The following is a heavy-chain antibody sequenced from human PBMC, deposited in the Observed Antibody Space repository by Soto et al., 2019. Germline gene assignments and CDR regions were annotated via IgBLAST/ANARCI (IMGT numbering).Heavy chain of an antibody. Sequence: SVKVCCKASGVSLGSSSMRWVQHEHGQGLEWMGGIIPIFGTANYAQKFQGRVTITADESTSTAYMELSSLRSEDTAVYYCATQVDTAMVIGDVFAYWGQGTLVTVSS. CDR2: IIPIFGTA. J-gene: IGHJ4*02. D-gene: IGHD5-18*01. CDR1: GVSLGSSS. CDR3: ATQVDTAMVIGDVFAY. V-gene: IGHV1-69*01.